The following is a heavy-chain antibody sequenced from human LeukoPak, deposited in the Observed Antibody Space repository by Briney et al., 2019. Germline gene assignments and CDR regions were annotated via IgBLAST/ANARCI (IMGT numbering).Heavy chain of an antibody. J-gene: IGHJ4*02. Sequence: SETLSLTCTVSGGSISSGDYCWSWIRQPPGKGLEWIGYSYYSGSTYYNPSLKSRVTISVDTSKNQFSLKLSSVTAADTAVYYCARGDLYSSSWYNWGQGTLVTVSS. V-gene: IGHV4-30-4*08. D-gene: IGHD6-13*01. CDR3: ARGDLYSSSWYN. CDR1: GGSISSGDYC. CDR2: SYYSGST.